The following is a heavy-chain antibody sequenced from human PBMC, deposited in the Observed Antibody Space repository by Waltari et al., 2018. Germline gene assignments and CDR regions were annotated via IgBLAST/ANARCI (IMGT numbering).Heavy chain of an antibody. D-gene: IGHD1-26*01. CDR2: IDKSGSRT. CDR3: ARGIVGATG. V-gene: IGHV3-48*03. CDR1: GFSFFNYE. Sequence: EVQLVESGGDVVQPGGSLRLNCETAGFSFFNYELNWVRQAPGRWLEWIAYIDKSGSRTFYSDSVRGRFTISRDDAKNSVYLQMNNLRVDDSALYYCARGIVGATGWGQGTLVTVSS. J-gene: IGHJ4*02.